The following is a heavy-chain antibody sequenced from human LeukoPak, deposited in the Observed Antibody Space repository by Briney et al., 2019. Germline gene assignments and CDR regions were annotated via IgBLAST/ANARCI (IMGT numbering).Heavy chain of an antibody. V-gene: IGHV4-39*01. D-gene: IGHD3-10*01. CDR2: IHYGGTT. CDR3: ARQARGVNGFDP. Sequence: SETLSLTCTVSGHSLSGSSYSWGWIRQPPGKGLEWIGSIHYGGTTYYKPSLKTRVTLSVDTSKRQFSLKMNSVTAADTAVYFCARQARGVNGFDPWGQGIPVTVSS. J-gene: IGHJ5*02. CDR1: GHSLSGSSYS.